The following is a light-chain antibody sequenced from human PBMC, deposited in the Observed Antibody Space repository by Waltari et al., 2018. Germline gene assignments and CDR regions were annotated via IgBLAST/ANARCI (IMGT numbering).Light chain of an antibody. CDR1: QSVSSS. J-gene: IGKJ4*01. Sequence: EIVLTQSPATLSLSPGERATLSCRASQSVSSSLAWYQQKVGQPLRLLIYGASSRATGIPDRLSDSGSGADFTLTISDLEPEDFAVYYCEQYSYWPLTFGEGTKGESK. CDR2: GAS. V-gene: IGKV3-15*01. CDR3: EQYSYWPLT.